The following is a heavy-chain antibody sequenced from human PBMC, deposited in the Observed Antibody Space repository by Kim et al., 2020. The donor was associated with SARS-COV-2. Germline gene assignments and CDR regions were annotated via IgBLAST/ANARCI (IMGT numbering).Heavy chain of an antibody. Sequence: GGSLRLSCAASGFTFSSYWMHWVRQAPGKGLVWVSRINSDGSSTSYADSVKGRFTISRDNAKNTLYLQMNSLRAEDTAVYYCARESTADDGYSSSSETLFGYWGQGTLVTVSS. CDR1: GFTFSSYW. J-gene: IGHJ4*02. V-gene: IGHV3-74*01. CDR2: INSDGSST. D-gene: IGHD6-6*01. CDR3: ARESTADDGYSSSSETLFGY.